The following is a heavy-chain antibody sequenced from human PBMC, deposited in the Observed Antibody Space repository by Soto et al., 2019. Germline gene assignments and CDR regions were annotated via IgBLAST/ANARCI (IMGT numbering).Heavy chain of an antibody. J-gene: IGHJ2*01. Sequence: QVQLVESGGGLVKPGGSLRLSCAASGFTFSDYYMSWIRQAPGKGLEWVSYISSSSSYTNYADSVKGRFTISRDNAKNSLYLQMNSLRAEDTAVYYCARATTRYWYFDLWGRGTLVTVSS. CDR2: ISSSSSYT. CDR1: GFTFSDYY. CDR3: ARATTRYWYFDL. V-gene: IGHV3-11*05. D-gene: IGHD4-17*01.